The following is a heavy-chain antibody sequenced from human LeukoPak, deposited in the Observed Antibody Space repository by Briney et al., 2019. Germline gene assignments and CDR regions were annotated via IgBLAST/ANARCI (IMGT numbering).Heavy chain of an antibody. D-gene: IGHD1-26*01. CDR3: AKVRAPRQYYFDY. CDR2: ISGSGGRT. Sequence: GGSLRLSCAASGFTFSSDVMGWVRQAPGKGLEWVSAISGSGGRTYYADSVKGRFTISRDNSKNTLYLQMNGLRAEDTAVYYCAKVRAPRQYYFDYWGQGTLVTVSS. CDR1: GFTFSSDV. J-gene: IGHJ4*02. V-gene: IGHV3-23*01.